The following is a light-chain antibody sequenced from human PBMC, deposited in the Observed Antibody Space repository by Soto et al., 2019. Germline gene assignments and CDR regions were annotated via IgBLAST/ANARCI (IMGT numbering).Light chain of an antibody. CDR2: VAF. J-gene: IGKJ5*01. CDR1: QSIALS. Sequence: DIQMTQSPSSLSASVGDTVTMTCRASQSIALSVNWYQQKPGKAPKLLIYVAFTLESGVPSTFSGSGSGTEFTLTIRSLQPEDFATYYCQQSFRSPITFGQGTRLE. CDR3: QQSFRSPIT. V-gene: IGKV1-39*01.